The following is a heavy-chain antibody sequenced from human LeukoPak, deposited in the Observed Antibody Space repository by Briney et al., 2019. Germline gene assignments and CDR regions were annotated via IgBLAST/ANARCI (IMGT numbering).Heavy chain of an antibody. CDR2: IYYSGRT. CDR3: ARRRYYDGSGYLE. Sequence: SETLSLTCSVSGDSVGRSDSYWDWIRQPPGKGLEWIGTIYYSGRTYYSPSLKSRVTMSVDPSNNQFSLNLRSVTAADTAVYYCARRRYYDGSGYLEWGQGTLLSVSS. CDR1: GDSVGRSDSY. V-gene: IGHV4-39*01. J-gene: IGHJ1*01. D-gene: IGHD3-22*01.